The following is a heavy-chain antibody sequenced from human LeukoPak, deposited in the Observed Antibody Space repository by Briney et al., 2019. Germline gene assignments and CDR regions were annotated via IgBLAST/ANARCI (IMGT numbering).Heavy chain of an antibody. CDR3: AKGVVVAPDVTPFDY. Sequence: GGSLGLSCAVSGFTSSSYWMTWVRQAPGKGLEWVANIRQDGSEIHYVDSVKGRFTISRDNAKNSLYLQMNSLRAEDTAVYYCAKGVVVAPDVTPFDYWGQGTLVTVSS. V-gene: IGHV3-7*03. CDR1: GFTSSSYW. D-gene: IGHD2-2*01. CDR2: IRQDGSEI. J-gene: IGHJ4*02.